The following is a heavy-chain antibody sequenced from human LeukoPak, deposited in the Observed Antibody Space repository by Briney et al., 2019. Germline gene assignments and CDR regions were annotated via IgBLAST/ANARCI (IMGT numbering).Heavy chain of an antibody. CDR2: INTNTGNP. V-gene: IGHV7-4-1*02. CDR1: GYTFTGYA. CDR3: AQDWYNGNDGYYYYGMDV. Sequence: ASVKVSCKASGYTFTGYAMNWVRQAPGQGLEWMGWINTNTGNPTYAQGFTGRVVFSFDTSGSTAYLQLSSLMAEDTAVYYCAQDWYNGNDGYYYYGMDVWGQRTTVTVSS. D-gene: IGHD1-20*01. J-gene: IGHJ6*02.